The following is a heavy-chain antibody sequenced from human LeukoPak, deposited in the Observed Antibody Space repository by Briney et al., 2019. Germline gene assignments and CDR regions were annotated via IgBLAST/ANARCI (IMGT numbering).Heavy chain of an antibody. V-gene: IGHV4-59*02. CDR3: ARDRVGALDY. Sequence: SETLSLTCTVSGGSVSSYYWSWIRQPPGKGLEWIGYIYYSGSTNYNPSLKSRVTISVDTSKNQFSLKLSSVTAADTAVYYCARDRVGALDYWGQGTLVTVSS. CDR2: IYYSGST. D-gene: IGHD1-26*01. J-gene: IGHJ4*02. CDR1: GGSVSSYY.